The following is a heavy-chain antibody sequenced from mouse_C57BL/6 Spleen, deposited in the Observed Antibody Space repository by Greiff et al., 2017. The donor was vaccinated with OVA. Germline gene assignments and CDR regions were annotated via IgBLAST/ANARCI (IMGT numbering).Heavy chain of an antibody. CDR3: ARNHYGSSYDY. D-gene: IGHD1-1*01. J-gene: IGHJ2*01. Sequence: QVHVKQPGAELVMPGASVKLSCKASGYTFTSYWMHWVKQRPGQGLEWIGEIDPSDSYTNYNQKFKGKSTLTVDKSSSTAYMQLSSLTSEDSAVDYCARNHYGSSYDYWGQGTTLTVSS. V-gene: IGHV1-69*01. CDR2: IDPSDSYT. CDR1: GYTFTSYW.